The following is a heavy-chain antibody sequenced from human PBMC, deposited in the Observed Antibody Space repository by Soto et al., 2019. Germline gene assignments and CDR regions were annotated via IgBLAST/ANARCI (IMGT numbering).Heavy chain of an antibody. CDR2: INHSGST. CDR1: GGSLSGYD. J-gene: IGHJ6*02. CDR3: ARDQGDSARGWYLYYYYYGMDV. D-gene: IGHD6-19*01. V-gene: IGHV4-34*01. Sequence: ETRCHRYTVYGGSLSGYDWIWFRQPLGKRLEWIGEINHSGSTNYNPSLKSRVTISVDTSKNQFSLKLSSVTAADTAVYYCARDQGDSARGWYLYYYYYGMDVWGQGTTVT.